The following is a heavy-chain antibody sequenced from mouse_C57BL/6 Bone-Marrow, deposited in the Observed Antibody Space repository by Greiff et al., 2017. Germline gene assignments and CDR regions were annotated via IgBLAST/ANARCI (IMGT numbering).Heavy chain of an antibody. CDR3: ARSNYSNYEVFAY. CDR2: INPSSGYT. Sequence: QVHVKQSGAELAKPGASVKLSCKASGYTFTSYWMHWVKQRPGQGLEWIGYINPSSGYTKYNQKFKDKATLTADKSSSTAYMQLSSLTYEDSAVYYCARSNYSNYEVFAYWGQGTTLTVSS. J-gene: IGHJ2*01. V-gene: IGHV1-7*01. D-gene: IGHD2-5*01. CDR1: GYTFTSYW.